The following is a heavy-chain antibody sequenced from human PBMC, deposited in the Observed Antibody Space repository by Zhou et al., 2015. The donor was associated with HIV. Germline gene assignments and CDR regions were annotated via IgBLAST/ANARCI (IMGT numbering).Heavy chain of an antibody. CDR1: GFTFDDYA. V-gene: IGHV3-9*01. CDR3: TKGIKLNYYYAMDV. J-gene: IGHJ6*04. Sequence: EVQLVESGGGLVQPGRSLRLSCAVSGFTFDDYAMHWVRQAPGKGLEWVSGISWSSNNIGYADSVKGRFTISRDNAKNSLYLEMNSLRPEDTAFYYCTKGIKLNYYYAMDVWA. D-gene: IGHD1-26*01. CDR2: ISWSSNNI.